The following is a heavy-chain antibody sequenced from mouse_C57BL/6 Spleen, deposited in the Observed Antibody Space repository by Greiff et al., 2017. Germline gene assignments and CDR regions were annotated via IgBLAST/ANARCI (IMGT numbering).Heavy chain of an antibody. D-gene: IGHD2-2*01. CDR1: GFNIKDYY. J-gene: IGHJ2*01. V-gene: IGHV14-2*01. CDR3: ARGGLMVTVDY. Sequence: VQLQQSGAELVKPGASVKLSCTASGFNIKDYYMHWVKQRTEQGLEWIGRIDPEDGETKSAPNFQGKSTITSDTSSNTAYLQLSRLTSEDTAVYYCARGGLMVTVDYWGQGTTLTVSS. CDR2: IDPEDGET.